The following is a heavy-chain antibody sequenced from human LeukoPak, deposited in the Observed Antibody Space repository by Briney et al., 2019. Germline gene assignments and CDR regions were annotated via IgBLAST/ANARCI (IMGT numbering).Heavy chain of an antibody. D-gene: IGHD3-22*01. CDR3: ARGGNYYDSSGSGLFDP. J-gene: IGHJ5*02. V-gene: IGHV1-8*01. CDR1: GYTFTSYD. CDR2: MNPNSGNT. Sequence: EASVKVSCKAFGYTFTSYDINWVRQATGQGLEWMGWMNPNSGNTGYAQKFQGRVTMTRNTSISTAYMELSSLRSEDTAVYYCARGGNYYDSSGSGLFDPWGQGTLVTVSS.